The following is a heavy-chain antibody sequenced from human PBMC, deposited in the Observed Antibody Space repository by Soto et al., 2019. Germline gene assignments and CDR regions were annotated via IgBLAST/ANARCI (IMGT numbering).Heavy chain of an antibody. J-gene: IGHJ4*02. CDR1: GFTFSSYA. D-gene: IGHD2-8*01. Sequence: EVQLLESGGGLVQPGGSLRLSCAASGFTFSSYAMSWSGQAPGKGLRWVSAISGSGGSTYYADSVKGRFTISRDNSKNTLYLQMNSLRAEDTAVYYCAKDRCTNGVCYFGYWGQGTLVTVSS. V-gene: IGHV3-23*01. CDR2: ISGSGGST. CDR3: AKDRCTNGVCYFGY.